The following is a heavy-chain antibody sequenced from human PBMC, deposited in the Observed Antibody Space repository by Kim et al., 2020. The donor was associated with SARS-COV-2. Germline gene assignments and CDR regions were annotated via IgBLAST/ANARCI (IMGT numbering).Heavy chain of an antibody. CDR2: ISYDGRNK. CDR1: GLSLDDSA. J-gene: IGHJ6*01. V-gene: IGHV3-30-3*01. Sequence: GGSLRLSCAASGLSLDDSAMNWVRQAPGKGLEWVAVISYDGRNKEYADSVKGRFSISRDNSKSTLSLQMNSLRVEDTAVYYCARGNYYDSLSLSYYYNG. CDR3: ARGNYYDSLSLSYYYNG. D-gene: IGHD3-10*01.